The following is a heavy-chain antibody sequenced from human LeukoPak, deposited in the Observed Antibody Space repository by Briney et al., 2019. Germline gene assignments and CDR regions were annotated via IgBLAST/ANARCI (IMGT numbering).Heavy chain of an antibody. Sequence: GGSLRLSCAASGFSFRSHAMHWVRQAPGKGLEWVAQIWYDGSNKYYTDSAKGRFTISRDNSESTLYLQMNSLRAEDTAAYYCARDGQQLAPYTMDVWGQGTTVTVSS. J-gene: IGHJ6*02. CDR3: ARDGQQLAPYTMDV. D-gene: IGHD6-13*01. V-gene: IGHV3-33*01. CDR1: GFSFRSHA. CDR2: IWYDGSNK.